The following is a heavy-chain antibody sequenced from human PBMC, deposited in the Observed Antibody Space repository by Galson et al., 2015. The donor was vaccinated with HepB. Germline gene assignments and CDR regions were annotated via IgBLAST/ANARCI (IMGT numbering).Heavy chain of an antibody. Sequence: LRLSCAASGFTFSSYWMSWVRQAPGKGLEWVANIKQDGSEKYYVDSVKGRFTISRDNAKNSLYLQMNSLRAEDTAVYYCARDQAPWIQLWRLNYFDYWGQGTLVTVSS. D-gene: IGHD5-18*01. CDR3: ARDQAPWIQLWRLNYFDY. J-gene: IGHJ4*02. V-gene: IGHV3-7*01. CDR2: IKQDGSEK. CDR1: GFTFSSYW.